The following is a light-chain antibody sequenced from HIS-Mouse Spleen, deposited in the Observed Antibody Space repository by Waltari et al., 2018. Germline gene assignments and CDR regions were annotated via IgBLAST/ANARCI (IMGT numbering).Light chain of an antibody. Sequence: EIVLTQSPGTLSLSPGERATLPCRASQRVSSSYLAWYQQKPGQAPRLLIYGASSRATGIPDRFSGSGSGTDFTLTISRLEPEDFAVYYCQQYGSSPPTFGQGTKLEIK. V-gene: IGKV3-20*01. J-gene: IGKJ2*01. CDR2: GAS. CDR1: QRVSSSY. CDR3: QQYGSSPPT.